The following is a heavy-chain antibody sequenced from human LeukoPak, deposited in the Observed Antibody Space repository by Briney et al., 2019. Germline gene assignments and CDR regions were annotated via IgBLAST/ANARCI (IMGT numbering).Heavy chain of an antibody. CDR1: GYTFTGYY. Sequence: ASVKVSRKASGYTFTGYYMHWVRQAPGQGLEWMGWINPNSGGTNYAQKFQGRVTMTRDTSISTAYMELSRLRSDDTAVYYCARDYDILTGYLPMDVWGKGTTVTISS. CDR2: INPNSGGT. CDR3: ARDYDILTGYLPMDV. D-gene: IGHD3-9*01. J-gene: IGHJ6*03. V-gene: IGHV1-2*02.